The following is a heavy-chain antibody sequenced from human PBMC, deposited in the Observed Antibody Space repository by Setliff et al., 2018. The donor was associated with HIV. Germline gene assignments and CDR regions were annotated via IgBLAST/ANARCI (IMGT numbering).Heavy chain of an antibody. V-gene: IGHV1-18*01. Sequence: ASVKVSCKASGYTFTSYGITWVRQAPGQGLEWMGWSSAFSGDSNYAQDFQDRVTMTSDTSTETAYMELRSLTFADTAVYFCARVRGGLNEYLDSWGQGTLVTV. CDR2: SSAFSGDS. J-gene: IGHJ4*02. CDR1: GYTFTSYG. CDR3: ARVRGGLNEYLDS. D-gene: IGHD1-1*01.